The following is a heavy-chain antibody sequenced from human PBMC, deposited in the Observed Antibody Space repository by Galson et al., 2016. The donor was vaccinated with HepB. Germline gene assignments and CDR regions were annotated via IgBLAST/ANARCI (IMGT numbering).Heavy chain of an antibody. CDR2: IFWDDAK. Sequence: PALVKPTQTLTLTCSFSGFSLSTVGVGVAWVRQPPGKALEWLALIFWDDAKRYNASLRNRLTITKDTSRNQVVLTMTNMDLVDTATYDCAHGTHYGSGSYEFWGQGTLVSVSS. D-gene: IGHD3-10*01. CDR1: GFSLSTVGVG. V-gene: IGHV2-5*02. J-gene: IGHJ4*02. CDR3: AHGTHYGSGSYEF.